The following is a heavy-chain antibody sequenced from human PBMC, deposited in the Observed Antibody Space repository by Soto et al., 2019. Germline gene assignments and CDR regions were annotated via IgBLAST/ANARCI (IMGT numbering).Heavy chain of an antibody. CDR3: ATDLSQGGSHSTMVRFG. Sequence: GASVKVSCKVSGYTLTELSMHWVRQAPGKGLEWMGGFDPEDGETIYAQKFQGRVTMTEDTSTDTAYMELSSLRSEDTAVYYCATDLSQGGSHSTMVRFGWGQGTLVTVSS. J-gene: IGHJ4*02. CDR2: FDPEDGET. CDR1: GYTLTELS. V-gene: IGHV1-24*01. D-gene: IGHD3-10*01.